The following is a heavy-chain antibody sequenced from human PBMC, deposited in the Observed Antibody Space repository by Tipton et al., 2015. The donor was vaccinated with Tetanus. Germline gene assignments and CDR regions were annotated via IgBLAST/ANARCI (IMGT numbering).Heavy chain of an antibody. V-gene: IGHV4-34*01. Sequence: LRPSCAVYGGSFSAYYWSWIRQSPGKGLEWIGEINHSGSTTYSPSFKSRVTISVDTPKNQFSLKLTSLTVADTAVYYCARGGSYSYGPRGFDLWGRGTLVTVSS. CDR3: ARGGSYSYGPRGFDL. J-gene: IGHJ2*01. CDR2: INHSGST. CDR1: GGSFSAYY. D-gene: IGHD5-18*01.